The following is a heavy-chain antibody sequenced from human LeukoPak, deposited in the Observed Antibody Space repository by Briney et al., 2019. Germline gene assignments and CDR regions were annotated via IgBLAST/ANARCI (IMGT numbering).Heavy chain of an antibody. D-gene: IGHD3-10*01. CDR1: GYTFTDYY. J-gene: IGHJ4*02. V-gene: IGHV1-2*02. CDR3: ARDIVPTMVRGVINDY. CDR2: INPNSGGT. Sequence: ASVKVSCKASGYTFTDYYMHWVRQASGQGLEWMGWINPNSGGTKYAQKFQDRVTMTRDTSISTVYMELSRLRSDDTAVYYCARDIVPTMVRGVINDYWGQGTLVTVSS.